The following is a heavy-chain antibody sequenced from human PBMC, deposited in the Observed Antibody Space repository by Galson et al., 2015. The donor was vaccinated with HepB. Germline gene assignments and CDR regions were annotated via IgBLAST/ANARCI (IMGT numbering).Heavy chain of an antibody. CDR1: GFTVNRSD. V-gene: IGHV3-53*01. Sequence: SLRLSCAGSGFTVNRSDMSWVRQAPGKGLGWVSVLYGGGSIFYADSVKGRFTISRDDSKNTLYLQMSSLRAEDTAFYYCARLDESVGISFESWGQGTLVAVSS. J-gene: IGHJ4*02. CDR2: LYGGGSI. D-gene: IGHD3-9*01. CDR3: ARLDESVGISFES.